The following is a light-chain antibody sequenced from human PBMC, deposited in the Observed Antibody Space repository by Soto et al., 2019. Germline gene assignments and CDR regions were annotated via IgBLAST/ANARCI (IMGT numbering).Light chain of an antibody. J-gene: IGLJ3*02. CDR1: SGSIASNY. Sequence: NFMLTQPHSVSESPGKTVTISCTRSSGSIASNYVQWYQQRPGSAPATFIYGDTLRPSGVPDRFSGSIDISSNSASLTISGLKPEDEADYFCQSYGVFGGRTKLTVL. CDR3: QSYGV. CDR2: GDT. V-gene: IGLV6-57*04.